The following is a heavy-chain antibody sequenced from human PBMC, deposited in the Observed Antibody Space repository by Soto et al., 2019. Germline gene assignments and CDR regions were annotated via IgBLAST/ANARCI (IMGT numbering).Heavy chain of an antibody. V-gene: IGHV4-59*08. J-gene: IGHJ4*02. CDR3: ARRVRHTYGDYIDY. CDR1: CGSFSTNY. D-gene: IGHD4-17*01. CDR2: IYFDGTT. Sequence: SDTLSLTCTVSCGSFSTNYWSWLRQPPGKGLKWVGYIYFDGTTRHNPALKSRVTISLETSKSQFSLRLSSVTAADTAVYYCARRVRHTYGDYIDYWGKGTLVTVS.